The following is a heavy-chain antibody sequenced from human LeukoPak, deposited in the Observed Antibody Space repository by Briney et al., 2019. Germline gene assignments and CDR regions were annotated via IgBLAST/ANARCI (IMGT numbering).Heavy chain of an antibody. CDR3: ARSTPSVLRFLEWLLIGAFDI. D-gene: IGHD3-3*01. V-gene: IGHV3-48*04. CDR2: ISSSSSTI. Sequence: GGSLRLSCTASGFTFSSYSMNWLRHAPGEGLVWVSYISSSSSTIYYADSVKGRFTISRDNAKNSLYLQMNSLRAEDTAVYYCARSTPSVLRFLEWLLIGAFDIWGQGTMVTVSS. CDR1: GFTFSSYS. J-gene: IGHJ3*02.